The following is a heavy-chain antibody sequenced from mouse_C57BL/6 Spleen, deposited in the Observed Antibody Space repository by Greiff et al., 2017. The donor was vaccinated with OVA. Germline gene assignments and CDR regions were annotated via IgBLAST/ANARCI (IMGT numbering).Heavy chain of an antibody. CDR2: IYPGDGDT. J-gene: IGHJ1*03. V-gene: IGHV1-80*01. Sequence: QVQLQQSGAELVKPGASVKISCKASGYAFSSYWMNWVKQRPGKGLEWIGQIYPGDGDTNYNGKFKGKATLTADKSSSTAYMQLSSLTSEDSAVYVCARGEVTGRWYFDVWGTGTTVTVAS. CDR3: ARGEVTGRWYFDV. D-gene: IGHD2-1*01. CDR1: GYAFSSYW.